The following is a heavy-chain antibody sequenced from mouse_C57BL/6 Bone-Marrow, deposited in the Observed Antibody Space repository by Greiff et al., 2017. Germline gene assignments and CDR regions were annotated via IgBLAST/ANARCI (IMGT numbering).Heavy chain of an antibody. CDR3: ATCITTVVATKYWYFDV. CDR2: IYPGSGST. J-gene: IGHJ1*03. Sequence: QVQLQQPGAELVKPGASVKMSCKASGYTFTSYWITWVKQRPGQGLEWIGDIYPGSGSTNYNEKFKSKATLTVDTSSITAYMQLSSLTSEDSAVYYCATCITTVVATKYWYFDVWGTGTTVTVSS. D-gene: IGHD1-1*01. V-gene: IGHV1-55*01. CDR1: GYTFTSYW.